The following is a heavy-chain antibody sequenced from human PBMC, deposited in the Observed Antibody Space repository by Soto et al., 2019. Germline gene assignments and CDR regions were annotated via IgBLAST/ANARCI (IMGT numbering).Heavy chain of an antibody. J-gene: IGHJ4*02. Sequence: QVQLQESGPGLVKPSQTLSLTCTVSGGSISSGGYYWSWIRQHPGKGLEWIGYIYYSGSTYYNPSLKSRVTISVDTSKNQFSRKLSSVTAADTAVYYCAREFVDYDSSAIPSEVVWGQGTLVTVSS. CDR3: AREFVDYDSSAIPSEVV. CDR1: GGSISSGGYY. V-gene: IGHV4-31*03. D-gene: IGHD3-22*01. CDR2: IYYSGST.